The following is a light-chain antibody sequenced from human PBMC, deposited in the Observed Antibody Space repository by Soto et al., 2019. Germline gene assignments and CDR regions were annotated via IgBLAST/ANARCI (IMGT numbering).Light chain of an antibody. CDR3: QQYDNLPLI. J-gene: IGKJ5*01. Sequence: RLSKLPSSVSASVGDRVTISCRASQNINTYLMWYQQKPGKAPNLLIYGASGLQNGVPSRFTGSGSGTDFTLTISSLQPEDFATYYCQQYDNLPLIFGQGTRLEI. V-gene: IGKV1-33*01. CDR2: GAS. CDR1: QNINTY.